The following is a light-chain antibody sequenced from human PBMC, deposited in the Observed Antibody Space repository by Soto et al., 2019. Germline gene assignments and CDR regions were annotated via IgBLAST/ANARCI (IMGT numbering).Light chain of an antibody. CDR1: QTISSW. CDR2: KAS. V-gene: IGKV1-5*03. CDR3: QQANSFPLT. Sequence: DIQMTQSPSTLSASVGDRVTIICRASQTISSWLAWYQQKGGQAPKLLISKASILDSGVPSRFSGSGSGTDFTLTISSLQPEDFATYYCQQANSFPLTFGGGTKVEIK. J-gene: IGKJ4*01.